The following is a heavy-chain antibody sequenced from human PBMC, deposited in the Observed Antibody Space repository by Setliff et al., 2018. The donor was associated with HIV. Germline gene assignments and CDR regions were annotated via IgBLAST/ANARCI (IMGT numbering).Heavy chain of an antibody. CDR2: ISFDGQKQ. D-gene: IGHD1-1*01. V-gene: IGHV3-30*01. Sequence: GGSLRLSCTVSGFNFNHYAIHWVRQAPGKGLEWVSVISFDGQKQYYADSVRGRFTISRDNSKNTLYLQVNSLRPEDTAVYHCASARIPTGGTSTSFDYWGQGTLVTVSS. J-gene: IGHJ4*02. CDR1: GFNFNHYA. CDR3: ASARIPTGGTSTSFDY.